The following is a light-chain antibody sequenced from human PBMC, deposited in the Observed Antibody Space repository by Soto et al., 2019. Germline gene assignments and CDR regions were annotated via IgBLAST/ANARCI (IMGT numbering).Light chain of an antibody. CDR1: QSVSSDN. V-gene: IGKV3-20*01. CDR2: GAS. CDR3: QQYGTSHLT. Sequence: EIVLTQSPGTLSLSPGERATLSSRASQSVSSDNLAWYQQKNGKAPRILIYGASHRDTGIPDRISGSGSGTEFTLTISLLETEDFSVYYCQQYGTSHLTFGGGTKVDIK. J-gene: IGKJ4*01.